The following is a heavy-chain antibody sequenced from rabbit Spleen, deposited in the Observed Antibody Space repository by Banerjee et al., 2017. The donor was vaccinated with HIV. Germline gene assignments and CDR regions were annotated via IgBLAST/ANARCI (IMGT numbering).Heavy chain of an antibody. CDR1: GFDFSRGYD. V-gene: IGHV1S40*01. CDR3: ARDTGSGHYIDAYFDL. CDR2: IYTGNVKT. Sequence: QQLVESGGGLVKPGASLTLTCTASGFDFSRGYDMCWVRQAPGKGLEWIGCIYTGNVKTYYASCAKGRFTISKTSSTTVTLQMTSLTAADTATYFCARDTGSGHYIDAYFDLWGPGTLVTVS. J-gene: IGHJ4*01. D-gene: IGHD1-1*01.